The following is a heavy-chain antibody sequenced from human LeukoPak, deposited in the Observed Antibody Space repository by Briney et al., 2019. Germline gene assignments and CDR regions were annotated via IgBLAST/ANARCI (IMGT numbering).Heavy chain of an antibody. CDR1: GLTFIDAW. D-gene: IGHD6-19*01. J-gene: IGHJ4*02. CDR2: IKKDGSEE. CDR3: AGGSGWLIDY. V-gene: IGHV3-7*04. Sequence: GEALRLSCEVSGLTFIDAWVSWVRQAPGKGLEWVANIKKDGSEENYVDSVKGRFTISRDNAKNTLYLQMNSLRAEDTAVYYCAGGSGWLIDYWGQGTLVTVSS.